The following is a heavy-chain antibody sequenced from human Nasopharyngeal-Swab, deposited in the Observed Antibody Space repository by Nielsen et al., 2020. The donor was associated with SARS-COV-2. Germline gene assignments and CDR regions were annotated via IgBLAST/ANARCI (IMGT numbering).Heavy chain of an antibody. V-gene: IGHV4-59*01. J-gene: IGHJ6*03. Sequence: WIRQPPGKGLEWIGYIYYSGSTNYNPSLKSRVTISVDTSKNQFSLKLSSVTAADTAVHYCARGFVAADNYYYYYMDVWGKGTTVTVSS. CDR2: IYYSGST. D-gene: IGHD6-13*01. CDR3: ARGFVAADNYYYYYMDV.